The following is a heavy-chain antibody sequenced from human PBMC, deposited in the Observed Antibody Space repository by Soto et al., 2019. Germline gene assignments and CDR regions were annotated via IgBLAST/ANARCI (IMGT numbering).Heavy chain of an antibody. Sequence: GGSLRLSCAASGFTFSSYSMNWVRQAPGKGLEWVSSISSSSSYIYYADSVKGRFTISRDNAKNSLYLQMNSLRAEDTAVYYCARVSAYDFWGGNWFDPWGQGTLVTVSS. D-gene: IGHD3-3*01. CDR3: ARVSAYDFWGGNWFDP. J-gene: IGHJ5*02. CDR1: GFTFSSYS. V-gene: IGHV3-21*01. CDR2: ISSSSSYI.